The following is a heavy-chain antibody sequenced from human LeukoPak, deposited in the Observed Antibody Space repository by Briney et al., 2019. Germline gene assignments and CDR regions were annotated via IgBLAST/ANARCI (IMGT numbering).Heavy chain of an antibody. CDR2: IYYSGIT. J-gene: IGHJ4*02. V-gene: IGHV4-39*01. Sequence: SETLSLTCTVSGGSISTSSYFWGWIRQPPGKGLEWIGSIYYSGITFYNPSLKSRLTISVDTSKNQFSLKLSSVTAADTAVYYCARQNDFGTSHLGYWGQGTLVTVSS. CDR1: GGSISTSSYF. D-gene: IGHD3-3*01. CDR3: ARQNDFGTSHLGY.